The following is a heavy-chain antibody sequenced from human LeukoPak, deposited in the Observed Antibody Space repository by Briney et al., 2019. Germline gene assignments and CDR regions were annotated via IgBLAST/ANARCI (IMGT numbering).Heavy chain of an antibody. Sequence: SETLSLTCTVSGGSISSYYWSWIRQPPGKGLEWIGYIYYSGSTNYNPSLKSRVTISVDTSKNQFSLKLSSVTAADTAVYYCARVWVVTAMEYYFDYWGQGTLVTVSS. CDR2: IYYSGST. CDR1: GGSISSYY. CDR3: ARVWVVTAMEYYFDY. V-gene: IGHV4-59*01. J-gene: IGHJ4*02. D-gene: IGHD2-21*02.